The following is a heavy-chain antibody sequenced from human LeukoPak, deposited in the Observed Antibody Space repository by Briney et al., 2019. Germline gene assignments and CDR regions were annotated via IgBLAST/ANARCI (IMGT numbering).Heavy chain of an antibody. Sequence: ASVTVSCKASGYTFTGYYIHWVRQAPGQGLEGMGWINPNSGDTNYAQKFQGRVTMTRDTSTSTAYMELNRLTSDDTAVYYCAREEGSYPESLDYWGQGTLVTVSS. CDR2: INPNSGDT. D-gene: IGHD1-26*01. CDR1: GYTFTGYY. J-gene: IGHJ4*02. CDR3: AREEGSYPESLDY. V-gene: IGHV1-2*02.